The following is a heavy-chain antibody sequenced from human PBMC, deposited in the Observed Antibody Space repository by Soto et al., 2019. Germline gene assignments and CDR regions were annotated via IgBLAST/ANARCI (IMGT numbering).Heavy chain of an antibody. V-gene: IGHV1-18*01. CDR2: ISAYNGNT. CDR3: ARVEYYGSGSRVTCMEV. D-gene: IGHD3-10*01. J-gene: IGHJ6*02. CDR1: GYTFTSYG. Sequence: ASVKVSCKASGYTFTSYGISCVRQAPGQGLEWMGWISAYNGNTNYAQKLQGRVTMTTDTSTSTAYMELRSLRSDDTAVYYCARVEYYGSGSRVTCMEVWGQGTTVTVSS.